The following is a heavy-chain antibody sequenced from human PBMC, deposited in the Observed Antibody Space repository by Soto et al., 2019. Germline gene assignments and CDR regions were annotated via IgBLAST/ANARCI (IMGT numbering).Heavy chain of an antibody. V-gene: IGHV3-7*03. J-gene: IGHJ4*02. CDR3: ARVCSGGSCCSIWFDY. CDR1: GFTFSNYW. D-gene: IGHD2-15*01. CDR2: IKQDGSEK. Sequence: GGSLRLSWAASGFTFSNYWMTWVRQAPGKGLEWVANIKQDGSEKYYVDSVKGRFTISRDNAKNSLYLQMNSLRAEDTAVYYCARVCSGGSCCSIWFDYWGQGTQVTVSS.